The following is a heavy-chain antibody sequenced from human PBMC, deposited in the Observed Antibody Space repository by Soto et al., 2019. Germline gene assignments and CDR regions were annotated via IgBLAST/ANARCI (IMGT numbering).Heavy chain of an antibody. CDR3: ARDRCSGGSCYWFDP. D-gene: IGHD2-15*01. J-gene: IGHJ5*02. Sequence: SETLSLTCAVYGGSFSGYSWSWIRQPPGKGLEWIGYIYHSGSTYYNPSLKSRVTISVDRSKNQFSLKLSSVTAADTAVYYCARDRCSGGSCYWFDPWGQGTLVTVSS. CDR2: IYHSGST. CDR1: GGSFSGYS. V-gene: IGHV4-30-2*01.